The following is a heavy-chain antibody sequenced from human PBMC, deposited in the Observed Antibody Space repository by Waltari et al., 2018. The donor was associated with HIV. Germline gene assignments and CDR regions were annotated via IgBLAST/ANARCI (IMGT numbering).Heavy chain of an antibody. CDR3: ATVLVRTSWVITTAPFDY. CDR2: IYSNATT. CDR1: GFAVINNY. V-gene: IGHV3-53*01. J-gene: IGHJ4*02. Sequence: EVQLVESGGGLIQPGGSLRLACAASGFAVINNYMSWVRQAPGKGLEWVSLIYSNATTYYADSVKGRFTISRDNSKNTLYLQMNSLRGDDTAVYFCATVLVRTSWVITTAPFDYWGQGTLVTVSS. D-gene: IGHD3-22*01.